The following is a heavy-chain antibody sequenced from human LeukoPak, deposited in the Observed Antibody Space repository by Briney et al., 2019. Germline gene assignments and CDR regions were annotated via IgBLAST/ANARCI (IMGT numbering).Heavy chain of an antibody. V-gene: IGHV3-30*02. CDR2: IRYDGSNK. CDR3: AKGPLWFGELYGY. CDR1: GFTFSSYG. D-gene: IGHD3-10*01. J-gene: IGHJ4*02. Sequence: GGSLRLSCAASGFTFSSYGMHWVRQAPGKGLEWVAFIRYDGSNKYYADSVKGRFTISRDNSKNTLYLQMNSLRAEDTAVYYCAKGPLWFGELYGYWGQGTLVTVSS.